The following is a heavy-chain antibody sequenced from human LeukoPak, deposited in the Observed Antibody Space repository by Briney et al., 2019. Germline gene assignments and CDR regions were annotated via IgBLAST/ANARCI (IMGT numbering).Heavy chain of an antibody. CDR2: ISSSGTYI. Sequence: GGSLRLSCAASGFTLNTYTMNWVRQAPGKGLEWVSSISSSGTYIYYADSVKGRFTISRDDAKNSLSLQMNSLRAEDTAVYYCARVREMATIEDAFDIWGQETMVTVSS. V-gene: IGHV3-21*01. J-gene: IGHJ3*02. CDR3: ARVREMATIEDAFDI. D-gene: IGHD5-24*01. CDR1: GFTLNTYT.